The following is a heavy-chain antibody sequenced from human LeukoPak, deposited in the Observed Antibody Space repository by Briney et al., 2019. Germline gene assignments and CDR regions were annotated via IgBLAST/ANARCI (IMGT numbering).Heavy chain of an antibody. J-gene: IGHJ3*02. CDR2: IYYSGST. Sequence: SETLSLTCTVSGGSISSYYWSWIRQPPGKGLEWIGYIYYSGSTYYNPSLKSRVTISVDTSKNQFSLKLSSVTAADTAVYYCARAGFRPNYYDSSGYYLGDAFDIWGQGTMVTVSS. CDR3: ARAGFRPNYYDSSGYYLGDAFDI. CDR1: GGSISSYY. V-gene: IGHV4-59*06. D-gene: IGHD3-22*01.